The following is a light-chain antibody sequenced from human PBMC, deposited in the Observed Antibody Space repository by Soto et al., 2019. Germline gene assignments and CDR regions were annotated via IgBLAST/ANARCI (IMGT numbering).Light chain of an antibody. Sequence: VLTQSPGTLSLSPGDSATLSCRGSQSVSSSYLAWYQQKPGQAPRILIYGTSTRATGIPDRLSGSGSGTEFTLTISSLQSEDFAVYYCQKYNNWPLTFGGGTKVDIK. V-gene: IGKV3-15*01. CDR2: GTS. CDR1: QSVSSSY. CDR3: QKYNNWPLT. J-gene: IGKJ4*01.